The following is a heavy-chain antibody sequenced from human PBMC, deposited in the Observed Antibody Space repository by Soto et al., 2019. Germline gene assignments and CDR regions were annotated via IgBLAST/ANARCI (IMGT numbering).Heavy chain of an antibody. Sequence: EVQLVESGGGLVKPGGSLRLSCAACGFTFSSYSMNWVRQAPGKGLEWVSSISSSSSYIYYADSVKGRFTISRDNAKNSLYLQMNSLRAEDTAVYYCARGGGTTVVTDSGYWGQGTLVTVSS. CDR1: GFTFSSYS. CDR3: ARGGGTTVVTDSGY. V-gene: IGHV3-21*01. CDR2: ISSSSSYI. J-gene: IGHJ4*02. D-gene: IGHD4-17*01.